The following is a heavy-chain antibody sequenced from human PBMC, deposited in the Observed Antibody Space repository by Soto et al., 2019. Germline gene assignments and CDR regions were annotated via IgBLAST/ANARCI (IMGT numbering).Heavy chain of an antibody. V-gene: IGHV3-23*01. Sequence: EVQLLESGGGLVQPEGSLRLSCAASGFTFSTYAMSWVRQAPGKGLEWVSAISGSGGSTYYADSVKGRFTISRDKSKNTLFLQMNSLRAEDTAVYYCAKNWDTTFSSSSHWGQGTLVTVSS. CDR2: ISGSGGST. CDR3: AKNWDTTFSSSSH. J-gene: IGHJ4*02. CDR1: GFTFSTYA. D-gene: IGHD6-6*01.